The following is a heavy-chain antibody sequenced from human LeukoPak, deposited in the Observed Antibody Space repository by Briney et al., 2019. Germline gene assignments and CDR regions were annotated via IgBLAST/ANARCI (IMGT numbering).Heavy chain of an antibody. CDR1: GFTFSSYA. D-gene: IGHD4-17*01. CDR3: AKDSSLMGYGDYDDYFDY. V-gene: IGHV3-23*01. Sequence: GGSLRLSCAASGFTFSSYAMSWVRQAPGKGLEWVSAISGSGGSTYYADSVKGRFTIARDNSKNTLYLQMNSLRAEDTAVYYCAKDSSLMGYGDYDDYFDYWGQGTLVTVSS. CDR2: ISGSGGST. J-gene: IGHJ4*02.